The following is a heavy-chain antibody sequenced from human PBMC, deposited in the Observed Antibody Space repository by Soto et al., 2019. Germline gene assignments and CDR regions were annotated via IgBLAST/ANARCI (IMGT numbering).Heavy chain of an antibody. D-gene: IGHD6-13*01. CDR2: ITSGSGDM. Sequence: GGSLRLSCKASGFTFSSYTMNWVRQAPGKGPEWVSSITSGSGDMYYADSVRGRFTISRDDAKNSLYLQMNSLRDEDTAVYYCARDSPYSSSWYDLNWFDPWGQGTLVTVSS. CDR3: ARDSPYSSSWYDLNWFDP. CDR1: GFTFSSYT. V-gene: IGHV3-21*01. J-gene: IGHJ5*02.